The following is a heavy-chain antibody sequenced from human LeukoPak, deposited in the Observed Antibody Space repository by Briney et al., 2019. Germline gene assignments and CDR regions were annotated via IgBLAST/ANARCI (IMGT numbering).Heavy chain of an antibody. J-gene: IGHJ4*02. CDR1: GGSFSGYY. Sequence: SETLSLTCAVYGGSFSGYYWSWIRQPPGKGLEWIGEINHSGSINYNPSLKSRVTISVDTSKNQFSLKLSSVTAADTAVYYCARAYGAFLRFDYWGQGTLVTVSS. CDR2: INHSGSI. CDR3: ARAYGAFLRFDY. D-gene: IGHD4-17*01. V-gene: IGHV4-34*01.